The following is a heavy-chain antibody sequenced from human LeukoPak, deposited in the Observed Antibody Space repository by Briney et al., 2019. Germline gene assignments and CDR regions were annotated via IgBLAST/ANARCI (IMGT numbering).Heavy chain of an antibody. CDR1: GYTFTNYG. V-gene: IGHV1-18*01. CDR2: ISAYNGDT. Sequence: GASVKVSCKASGYTFTNYGISWARQAPGQGLEWMGWISAYNGDTNYAQKFQGRVTKTTDTSTTTAHMELRSLTSDDTAVYYCARGAGWLIDYWGQGILVTVPS. J-gene: IGHJ4*02. CDR3: ARGAGWLIDY. D-gene: IGHD3-16*01.